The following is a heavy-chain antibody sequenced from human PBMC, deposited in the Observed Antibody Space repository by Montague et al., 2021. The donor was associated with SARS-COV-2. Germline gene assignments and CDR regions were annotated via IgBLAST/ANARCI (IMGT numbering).Heavy chain of an antibody. Sequence: SLRLSCAASGFTFDDYTMHWVRQAPGKGLEWVSLISWDGGSTYYADSVKGRFTISRDNSKNSLYLQMNSLRTEDTALYYCAKDIQASEDVWGRYRGLAFDYWGQGTLVTGSS. D-gene: IGHD3-16*01. J-gene: IGHJ4*02. V-gene: IGHV3-43*01. CDR2: ISWDGGST. CDR3: AKDIQASEDVWGRYRGLAFDY. CDR1: GFTFDDYT.